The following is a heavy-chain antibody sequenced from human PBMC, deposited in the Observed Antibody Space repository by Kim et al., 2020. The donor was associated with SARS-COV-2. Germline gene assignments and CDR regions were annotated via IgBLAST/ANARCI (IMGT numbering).Heavy chain of an antibody. CDR1: GYSFTSYW. CDR2: IYPGDSDT. CDR3: ARPGYTVTSRSPYYGLDV. V-gene: IGHV5-51*01. Sequence: GESLKISCKGSGYSFTSYWIGWVRQMPGKGLEWMGIIYPGDSDTRYSPSFQGQVTISADKSISTAYLQWSSLKASDTAMYYCARPGYTVTSRSPYYGLDVWGQGTTVTVSS. D-gene: IGHD6-13*01. J-gene: IGHJ6*02.